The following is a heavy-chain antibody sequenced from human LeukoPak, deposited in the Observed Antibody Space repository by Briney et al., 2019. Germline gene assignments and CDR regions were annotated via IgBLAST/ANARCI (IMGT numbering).Heavy chain of an antibody. CDR3: ARSLRTSRYYYGMDV. D-gene: IGHD2-2*01. Sequence: PSETLSLTCTVSGGSISSYYWSWIRQPPGKGLEWIGYIYYSGCTNYNPSLKSRVTISVDTSKNQFSLKLSSVTAADTAVYYCARSLRTSRYYYGMDVWGQGTTVTVSS. J-gene: IGHJ6*02. V-gene: IGHV4-59*01. CDR2: IYYSGCT. CDR1: GGSISSYY.